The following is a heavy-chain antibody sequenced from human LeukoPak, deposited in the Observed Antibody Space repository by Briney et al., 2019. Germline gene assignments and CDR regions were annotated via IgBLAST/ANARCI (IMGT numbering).Heavy chain of an antibody. D-gene: IGHD5-18*01. CDR2: ISGSGGST. CDR1: GLTFSSYA. Sequence: GGSLRLSCAASGLTFSSYAMSWVRQAPGKGLEWVSGISGSGGSTHYADSVKGRFTISRDNSKNTLYLQMNSLRAEDTAVYYCAKGGYSYDYDWWGQGTLVTVSS. J-gene: IGHJ4*02. V-gene: IGHV3-23*01. CDR3: AKGGYSYDYDW.